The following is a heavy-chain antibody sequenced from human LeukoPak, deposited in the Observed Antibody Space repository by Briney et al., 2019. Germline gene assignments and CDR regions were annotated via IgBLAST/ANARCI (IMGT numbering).Heavy chain of an antibody. CDR2: IYYSGST. CDR3: ALSYYDSSGYSDY. D-gene: IGHD3-22*01. Sequence: PSETLSLTCTVSGGSISSSYYYWGWIRQPPGKGLEWIGSIYYSGSTYYNPSLKSRVTISVDTSKNQFSLKLSSVTAADTAVYYCALSYYDSSGYSDYWGQGTLVTVSS. J-gene: IGHJ4*02. V-gene: IGHV4-39*01. CDR1: GGSISSSYYY.